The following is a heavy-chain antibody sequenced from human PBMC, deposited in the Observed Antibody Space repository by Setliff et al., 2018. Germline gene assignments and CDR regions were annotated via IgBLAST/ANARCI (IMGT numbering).Heavy chain of an antibody. CDR2: MYYNGST. J-gene: IGHJ4*02. CDR1: GASISSHY. V-gene: IGHV4-59*11. D-gene: IGHD1-26*01. Sequence: SLTCTVSGASISSHYWSWIRQPPGKALEWIGSMYYNGSTNYNPSLKSRVTISVDTSKNQFSLKLSSVTAADPAVYYCAREWADKRELLWPFDYWGQGTLVTVSS. CDR3: AREWADKRELLWPFDY.